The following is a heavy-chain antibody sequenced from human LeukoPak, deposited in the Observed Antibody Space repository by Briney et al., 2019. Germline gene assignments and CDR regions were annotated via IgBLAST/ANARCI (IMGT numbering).Heavy chain of an antibody. CDR2: INPKSGVT. CDR3: ARALGNYYDSTVYQAY. V-gene: IGHV1-2*02. J-gene: IGHJ4*02. CDR1: GYTFTDYY. D-gene: IGHD3-22*01. Sequence: ASMKVSCNTSGYTFTDYYIHWVRQAPGQGLEWMGWINPKSGVTNCAQKFQGRVTLTSDTPVSTAYMDLSSLASGDTAVYYCARALGNYYDSTVYQAYWGQGQLVTVSS.